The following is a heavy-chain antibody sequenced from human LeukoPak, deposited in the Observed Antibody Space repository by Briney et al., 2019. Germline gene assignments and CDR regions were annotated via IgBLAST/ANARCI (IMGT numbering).Heavy chain of an antibody. CDR3: ARTDGKQLPPRY. CDR2: IYYSGST. J-gene: IGHJ4*02. CDR1: GGSISSYY. V-gene: IGHV4-59*08. D-gene: IGHD5-18*01. Sequence: TSETLSLTCTVSGGSISSYYWSWIRQPPGKGLEWIGYIYYSGSTNYNPSLKSRVTISVDTSKNQFSLNLSSVTAADTAVYYCARTDGKQLPPRYWGQGTLVTVSS.